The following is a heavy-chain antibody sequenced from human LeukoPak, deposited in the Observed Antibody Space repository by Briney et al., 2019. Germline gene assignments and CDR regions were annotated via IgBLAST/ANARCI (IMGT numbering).Heavy chain of an antibody. CDR3: ARVLTENYYYDSSGYLYGPNFDY. J-gene: IGHJ4*02. CDR2: ISSSGTYI. V-gene: IGHV3-21*01. CDR1: GFTFSDYN. D-gene: IGHD3-22*01. Sequence: PGGSLRLSCAASGFTFSDYNMNWVRQAPGKGLQWVSSISSSGTYIYYADSVKGRFTISRDNAKNSLYLQMNSLRAEDTAVYYCARVLTENYYYDSSGYLYGPNFDYWGQGTLVTVSA.